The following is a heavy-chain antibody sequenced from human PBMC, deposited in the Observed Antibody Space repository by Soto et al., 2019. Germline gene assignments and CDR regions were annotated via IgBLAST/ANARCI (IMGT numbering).Heavy chain of an antibody. V-gene: IGHV3-74*01. Sequence: GGSLRLSCAASGFTFSSYLMHWVRQAPGKGLVWVSRINSDGSSTSYADSVKGRFTISRDNAKNTLYLQMNSLRAEDTAVYYCARDTARAMVRIYYGLDVWGQGTTVTV. CDR3: ARDTARAMVRIYYGLDV. CDR1: GFTFSSYL. J-gene: IGHJ6*02. CDR2: INSDGSST. D-gene: IGHD3-10*01.